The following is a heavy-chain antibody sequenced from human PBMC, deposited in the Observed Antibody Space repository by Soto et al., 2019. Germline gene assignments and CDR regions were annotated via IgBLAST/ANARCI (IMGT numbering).Heavy chain of an antibody. J-gene: IGHJ4*02. D-gene: IGHD7-27*01. CDR2: ITWNSDII. CDR3: AKELGPAPSFDF. CDR1: GFTFDDYA. V-gene: IGHV3-9*01. Sequence: EVELVESGGGLVQPGRSLRLSCTTSGFTFDDYAMHWVRQAPGKGLEWVSGITWNSDIIDYADSVKGRFTVSRDNAKNSLYLQMNGLRAEDTALYYCAKELGPAPSFDFWGQGTLVTVSS.